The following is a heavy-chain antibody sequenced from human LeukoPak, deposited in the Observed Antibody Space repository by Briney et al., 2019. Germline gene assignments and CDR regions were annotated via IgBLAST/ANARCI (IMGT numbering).Heavy chain of an antibody. Sequence: ASVKVSCKASGYTFTSYDINWVRQATGQGLEWMGWMNPNSGNTGYAQKFQGRVTMTRNTSISTAYMELSSLRSEDTAVYYCARAAGTPMDYSYYMDVWGKGTTVTVSS. CDR1: GYTFTSYD. D-gene: IGHD1-1*01. CDR2: MNPNSGNT. CDR3: ARAAGTPMDYSYYMDV. J-gene: IGHJ6*03. V-gene: IGHV1-8*01.